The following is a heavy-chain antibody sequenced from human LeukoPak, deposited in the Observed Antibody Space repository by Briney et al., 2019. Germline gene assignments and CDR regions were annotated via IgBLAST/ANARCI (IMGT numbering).Heavy chain of an antibody. CDR2: IYYSGST. CDR1: GGSISSSSYY. CDR3: ARVVGYYERTDAFDI. D-gene: IGHD3-22*01. Sequence: SETLSLTCTVSGGSISSSSYYWGWIRQPPGKGLEWIGYIYYSGSTNYNPSLKSRVTISVDTSKNQFSLKLSSVTAADTAVYYCARVVGYYERTDAFDIWGQGTMVTVSS. V-gene: IGHV4-61*05. J-gene: IGHJ3*02.